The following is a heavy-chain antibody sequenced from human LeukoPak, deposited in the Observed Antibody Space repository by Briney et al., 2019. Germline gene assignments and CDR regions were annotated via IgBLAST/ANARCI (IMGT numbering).Heavy chain of an antibody. CDR1: GGSFSGYY. Sequence: SETLSLACAVYGGSFSGYYWSWIRQPPGKGLEWIGYIYYSGSTNYNPSLKSRVTISVDTSKNQFSLKLSSVTAADTAVYYCARGGVVGARWGARGYYFDYWGQGTLVTVSS. CDR2: IYYSGST. V-gene: IGHV4-59*08. J-gene: IGHJ4*02. CDR3: ARGGVVGARWGARGYYFDY. D-gene: IGHD1-26*01.